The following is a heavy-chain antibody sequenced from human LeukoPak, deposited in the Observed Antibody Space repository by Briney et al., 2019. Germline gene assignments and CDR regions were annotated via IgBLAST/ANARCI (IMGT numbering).Heavy chain of an antibody. J-gene: IGHJ4*02. Sequence: SETLSLTCAVSGASISSGGYSWTWIRQPPGTGLEWIGYIYHSGSIHYNPSLKSRVTISVDRSKNQFSLKLNSVTAADTAVYYCARGEARYSGFDFPFDHWGQGALVTVSS. CDR3: ARGEARYSGFDFPFDH. D-gene: IGHD5-12*01. CDR2: IYHSGSI. CDR1: GASISSGGYS. V-gene: IGHV4-30-2*01.